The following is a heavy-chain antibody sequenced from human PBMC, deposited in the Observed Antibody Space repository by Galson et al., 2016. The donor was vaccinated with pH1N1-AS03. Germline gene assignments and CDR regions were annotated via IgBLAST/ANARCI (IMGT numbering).Heavy chain of an antibody. CDR2: INPSSGGT. D-gene: IGHD1-26*01. V-gene: IGHV1-2*02. CDR3: ARGGGSSLDY. Sequence: SVKVSCKASGGTFSDYYMHWVRQAPGQELEWMGWINPSSGGTKYTQKFPGRVTMTRDTSISTAYMEPSRLTSDDTAVYFCARGGGSSLDYWGQGTLVPVSS. J-gene: IGHJ4*02. CDR1: GGTFSDYY.